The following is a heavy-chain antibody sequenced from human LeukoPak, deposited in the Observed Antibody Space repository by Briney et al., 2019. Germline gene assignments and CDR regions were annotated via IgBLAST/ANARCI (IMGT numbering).Heavy chain of an antibody. V-gene: IGHV1-2*02. Sequence: GASVKVSCKASGYTFTGYYMHWVRQAPGQGLEWMGWINPNSGGTNYAQKFQGRVTVTRDTSISTAYMELSRLRSDDTAVYYCARDRSSSSWYLVVGYDPWGQGTLVTVSS. CDR2: INPNSGGT. J-gene: IGHJ5*02. CDR3: ARDRSSSSWYLVVGYDP. D-gene: IGHD6-13*01. CDR1: GYTFTGYY.